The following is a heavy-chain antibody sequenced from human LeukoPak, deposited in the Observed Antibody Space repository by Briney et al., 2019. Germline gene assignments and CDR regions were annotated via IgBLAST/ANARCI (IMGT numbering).Heavy chain of an antibody. CDR3: ARDPSIVGAPDY. V-gene: IGHV4-39*07. J-gene: IGHJ4*02. CDR2: IYYSGST. Sequence: PSETLSLTCTVSGGSISSSSYYWGWIRQPPGKGLEWIGSIYYSGSTYYNPSLKSRVTISVDTSKNQFSLKLSSVTAADTAVYYCARDPSIVGAPDYWGQGTLVTVSS. D-gene: IGHD1-26*01. CDR1: GGSISSSSYY.